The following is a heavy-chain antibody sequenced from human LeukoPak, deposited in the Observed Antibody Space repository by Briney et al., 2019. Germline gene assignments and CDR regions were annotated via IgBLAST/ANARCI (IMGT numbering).Heavy chain of an antibody. Sequence: PGGSLRLSCAASGFTFSSYAMSWVRQAPGKGLEWVSAISGSGGSTYYADPVKGRFTISRDNSKNTLYLQMNSLRAEDTAVYYCAKDWEGVVRGVILAYFDYWGQGTLVTVSS. D-gene: IGHD3-10*01. CDR3: AKDWEGVVRGVILAYFDY. J-gene: IGHJ4*02. CDR1: GFTFSSYA. CDR2: ISGSGGST. V-gene: IGHV3-23*01.